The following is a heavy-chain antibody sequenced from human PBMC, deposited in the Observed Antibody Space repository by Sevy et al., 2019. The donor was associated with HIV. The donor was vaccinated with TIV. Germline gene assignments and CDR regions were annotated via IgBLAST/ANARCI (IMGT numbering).Heavy chain of an antibody. Sequence: GGSLRLSCAASGFTFSSYSMNWVHQAPGKGLEWVSSISSSSSYIYYADSVKGRFTISRDNAKNSLYLQMNSLRAEDTAVYYCARDSKYCGGDCKHYYYYYMDVWGKGTTVTVSS. D-gene: IGHD2-21*02. CDR1: GFTFSSYS. J-gene: IGHJ6*03. V-gene: IGHV3-21*01. CDR3: ARDSKYCGGDCKHYYYYYMDV. CDR2: ISSSSSYI.